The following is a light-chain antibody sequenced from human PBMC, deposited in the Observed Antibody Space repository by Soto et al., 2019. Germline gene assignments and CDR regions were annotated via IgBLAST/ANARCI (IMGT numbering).Light chain of an antibody. V-gene: IGLV2-8*01. J-gene: IGLJ2*01. CDR3: SSHAGSSNLL. CDR2: EVT. CDR1: SSDVGGYNY. Sequence: QSALTQPPSASWSPGQSVTISCTGTSSDVGGYNYVSWYQQHPGKAPKLIIYEVTKRPSGVPDRFSGSKSGNTASLTVSGLQAEDEADYYCSSHAGSSNLLFGGGTKLTVL.